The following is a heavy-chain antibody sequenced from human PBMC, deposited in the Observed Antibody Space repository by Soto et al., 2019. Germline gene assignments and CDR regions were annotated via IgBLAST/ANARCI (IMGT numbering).Heavy chain of an antibody. V-gene: IGHV4-59*01. Sequence: PSETLSLTCTVAGGSISSYYWSWIRQPPGKGLVWIGYFYYSGSTNYNPSLKSRVTISVDTSKNQFSLNLSSVTAADTAVYYCARDNADLTGYYFFDYWGQGTRVTVSS. CDR1: GGSISSYY. D-gene: IGHD3-9*01. CDR3: ARDNADLTGYYFFDY. J-gene: IGHJ4*02. CDR2: FYYSGST.